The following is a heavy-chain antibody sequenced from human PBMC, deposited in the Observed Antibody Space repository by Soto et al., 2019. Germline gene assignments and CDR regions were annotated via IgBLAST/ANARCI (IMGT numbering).Heavy chain of an antibody. D-gene: IGHD2-15*01. CDR3: ARVFRYCSGDTCYSRGTLDY. CDR2: ISDSSRTI. Sequence: EVQLVESGGGLVQPGGSLRLSCAASGFTFNTYSMNWVRQAPGKGLEWLSYISDSSRTILYADSVKGRFTISRDNAENSVYLQMKSLRAEDTAVYYCARVFRYCSGDTCYSRGTLDYWGQGSLVIVSS. V-gene: IGHV3-48*01. J-gene: IGHJ4*02. CDR1: GFTFNTYS.